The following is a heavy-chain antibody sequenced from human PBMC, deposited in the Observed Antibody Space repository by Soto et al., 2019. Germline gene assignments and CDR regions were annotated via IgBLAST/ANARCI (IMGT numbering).Heavy chain of an antibody. CDR1: GYTFTSYY. D-gene: IGHD3-10*01. J-gene: IGHJ6*02. CDR2: INPSGGST. V-gene: IGHV1-46*01. Sequence: ASVKVSCKASGYTFTSYYMHWVRQAPGQGLEWMGIINPSGGSTSYAQKFQGWVTMTRDTSISTAYMELSRLRSDDTAVYYCARDRGLTYYYGSGSYGQGMDVWGQGTTVTVSS. CDR3: ARDRGLTYYYGSGSYGQGMDV.